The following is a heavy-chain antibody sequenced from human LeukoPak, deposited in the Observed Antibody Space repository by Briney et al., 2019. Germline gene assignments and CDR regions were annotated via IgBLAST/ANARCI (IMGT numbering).Heavy chain of an antibody. D-gene: IGHD5-24*01. V-gene: IGHV4-59*01. J-gene: IGHJ4*02. CDR1: GGSISSYY. Sequence: SETLSLTCTVSGGSISSYYWSWIRQPPGKGLEWIGYIYYSGSTNYNPSLKSRVTISVGTSKNQFSLKLSSVTAADTAVYYCARVVEMATIGIFDYWGQGTLVTVSS. CDR3: ARVVEMATIGIFDY. CDR2: IYYSGST.